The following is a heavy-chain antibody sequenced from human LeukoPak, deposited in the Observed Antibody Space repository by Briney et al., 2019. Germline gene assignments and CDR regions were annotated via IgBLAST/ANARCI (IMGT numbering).Heavy chain of an antibody. Sequence: ASVKVSCKASGYTFTGYYMHWVRQAPGQGLEWMGGIIPIFGTANYAQKFQGRVTITADESTSTAYMELSSLRSEDTAVYYCARETRGRRRIQLWLLRHYGMDVWGQGTTVTVSS. CDR3: ARETRGRRRIQLWLLRHYGMDV. D-gene: IGHD5-18*01. V-gene: IGHV1-69*13. CDR1: GYTFTGYY. J-gene: IGHJ6*02. CDR2: IIPIFGTA.